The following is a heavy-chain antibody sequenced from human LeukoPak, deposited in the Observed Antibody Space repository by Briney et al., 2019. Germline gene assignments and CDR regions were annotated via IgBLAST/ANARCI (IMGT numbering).Heavy chain of an antibody. CDR1: GGSISAYY. J-gene: IGHJ3*02. CDR3: ARLPGFRDAFDI. Sequence: SETLSLTCTVSGGSISAYYWSWIRQPPGKGLEWIGYFYDRGSANYNPSLKTRVTISVDTSRNQLSLRLSSVTAADTAVYYCARLPGFRDAFDIWGQGTMVTVYS. CDR2: FYDRGSA. V-gene: IGHV4-59*01.